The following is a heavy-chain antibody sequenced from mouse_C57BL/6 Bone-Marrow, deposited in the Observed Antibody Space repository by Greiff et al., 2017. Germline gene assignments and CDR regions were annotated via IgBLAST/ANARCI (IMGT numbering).Heavy chain of an antibody. CDR2: IYPGSGST. CDR3: GRLRLYFDD. V-gene: IGHV1-55*01. D-gene: IGHD2-12*01. CDR1: GYTFTSYW. Sequence: QVQLKQSGAELVKPGASVKMSCKASGYTFTSYWITWVKQRPGQGLEWIGDIYPGSGSTNYNEKFKSKATLTVDTSSSTGYMQLSSLTSEDSAVYYGGRLRLYFDDWGKGTTLTVSS. J-gene: IGHJ2*01.